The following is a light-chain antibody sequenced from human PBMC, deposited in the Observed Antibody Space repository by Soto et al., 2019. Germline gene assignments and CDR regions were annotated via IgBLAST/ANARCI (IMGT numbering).Light chain of an antibody. CDR1: QSVLYSSNKKNY. CDR3: QQSYSTPRT. CDR2: WAS. Sequence: DIVMTQSPDSLAVSLGERATINCKSSQSVLYSSNKKNYLAWYQQKSGQSPKVLIYWASTRESGVPDRFSGSGSGTDCTLTISSRQAEDAAVYYCQQSYSTPRTFGQGTKVEIK. J-gene: IGKJ1*01. V-gene: IGKV4-1*01.